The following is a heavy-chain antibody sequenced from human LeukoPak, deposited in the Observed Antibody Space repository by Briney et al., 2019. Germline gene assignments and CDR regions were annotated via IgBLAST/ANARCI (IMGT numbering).Heavy chain of an antibody. J-gene: IGHJ4*02. CDR1: GFTVSSNY. Sequence: GGSLRLSCAASGFTVSSNYMSWVRQAPGKGLEWVSVIYSGGGTYYADSVKGRFTISRDNSKNTLYLQMNSLRAEDTAVYYCAKAGSGWYAPYWGQGTLVTVSS. CDR3: AKAGSGWYAPY. V-gene: IGHV3-53*05. D-gene: IGHD6-19*01. CDR2: IYSGGGT.